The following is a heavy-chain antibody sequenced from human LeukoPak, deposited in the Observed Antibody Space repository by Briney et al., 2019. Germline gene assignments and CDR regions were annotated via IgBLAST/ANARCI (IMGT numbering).Heavy chain of an antibody. V-gene: IGHV1-2*02. CDR1: GYTFTGYY. D-gene: IGHD5-12*01. Sequence: ASVKVSCTASGYTFTGYYMHWVRQAPGQGLEWMGWINPNSGGTNYAQKFQGRVTMTRDTSISTAYMELSRLRSDDTAVYYCARTYGGYGQFDYWGQGTLVTVSS. CDR3: ARTYGGYGQFDY. CDR2: INPNSGGT. J-gene: IGHJ4*02.